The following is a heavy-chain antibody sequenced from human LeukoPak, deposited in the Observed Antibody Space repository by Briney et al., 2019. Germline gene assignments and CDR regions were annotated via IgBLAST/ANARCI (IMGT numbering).Heavy chain of an antibody. CDR1: GFTFSSFA. Sequence: PGGSLRLSCAASGFTFSSFAMSWVRQAPGKGLEWVSATSGSGGGTYYADSVKGRFTISRDNSKNTLYLEMNSQRAEDTAVYYCAKGYSSGWYCFDYWGQGTLVTVSS. V-gene: IGHV3-23*01. CDR2: TSGSGGGT. D-gene: IGHD6-19*01. CDR3: AKGYSSGWYCFDY. J-gene: IGHJ4*02.